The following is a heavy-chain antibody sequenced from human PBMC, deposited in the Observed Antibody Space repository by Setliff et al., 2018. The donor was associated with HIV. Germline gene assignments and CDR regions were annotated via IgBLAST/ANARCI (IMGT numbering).Heavy chain of an antibody. J-gene: IGHJ4*02. CDR2: INWNGAAT. CDR3: ASLFSKEVAGDDY. V-gene: IGHV3-20*04. D-gene: IGHD6-19*01. Sequence: GKSLKISCTASGFTFDDYGMAWVRQAPGKGLEWVSGINWNGAATGYADSVKGRFTISRDNTKNSLYLQMNRLRAEDTALYYCASLFSKEVAGDDYWGQGTLVTVSS. CDR1: GFTFDDYG.